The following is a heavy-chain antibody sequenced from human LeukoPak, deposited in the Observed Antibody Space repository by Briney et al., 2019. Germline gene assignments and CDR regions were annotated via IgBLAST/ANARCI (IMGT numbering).Heavy chain of an antibody. J-gene: IGHJ4*02. CDR3: ARDKRLANFDY. CDR2: ISSSGQYI. Sequence: GGSLRLSCAASGFMFSDYSLNGVRQAPGKGLEWISSISSSGQYIYYADSVKGRFTISRDNAKNSVYLQMNTLTEEDTAIYYCARDKRLANFDYWGQGILVTVSS. V-gene: IGHV3-21*06. CDR1: GFMFSDYS. D-gene: IGHD1-1*01.